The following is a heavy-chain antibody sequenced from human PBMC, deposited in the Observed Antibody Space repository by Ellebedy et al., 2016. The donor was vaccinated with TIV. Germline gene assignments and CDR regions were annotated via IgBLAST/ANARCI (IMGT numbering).Heavy chain of an antibody. CDR1: GYTFSSNY. V-gene: IGHV1-46*01. D-gene: IGHD5-12*01. Sequence: AASVKVSCKASGYTFSSNYMHWVRQAPGPGLEWMGITDPSGGSTNYAQKFQGRVTMTRDTSTSTVYMELSSLRSEDTAVYYCARRSSAYALDYWGQGTLVTVSS. CDR3: ARRSSAYALDY. CDR2: TDPSGGST. J-gene: IGHJ4*02.